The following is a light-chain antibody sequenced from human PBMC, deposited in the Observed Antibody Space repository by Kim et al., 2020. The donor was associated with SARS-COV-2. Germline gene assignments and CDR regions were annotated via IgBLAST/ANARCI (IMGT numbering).Light chain of an antibody. V-gene: IGLV3-19*01. J-gene: IGLJ2*01. CDR1: SRSSYY. CDR3: YSRHSSSNHLV. Sequence: AFWRTIRITCREGSRSSYYSSWYQQKPRGEPVIVVNYKNNRPSGVTERFSCSSSGNTASLSITGAPAEDEADYYCYSRHSSSNHLVFGGGTQLTVL. CDR2: YKN.